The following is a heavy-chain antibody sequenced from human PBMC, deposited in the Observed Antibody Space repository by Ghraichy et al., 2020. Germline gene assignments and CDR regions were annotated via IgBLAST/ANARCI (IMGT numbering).Heavy chain of an antibody. V-gene: IGHV4-59*01. CDR3: ARLNWELLGAAYFDY. Sequence: SETLSLTCSVSGGSIRGFYWSWIRQPPGKGLEWIGYIYYRGSTYYKPSLKSRVSISLDTAKNQFSLTVNSVTAADTAVYYCARLNWELLGAAYFDYWGQGNMVTVSS. J-gene: IGHJ4*02. D-gene: IGHD1-26*01. CDR2: IYYRGST. CDR1: GGSIRGFY.